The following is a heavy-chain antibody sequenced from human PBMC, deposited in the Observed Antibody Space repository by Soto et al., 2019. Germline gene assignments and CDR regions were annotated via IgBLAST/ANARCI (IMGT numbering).Heavy chain of an antibody. CDR1: RGSISSGTYY. Sequence: PSETLSLTCTVSRGSISSGTYYWGWIRQPPGKGLEWIGSIYYSGNTYYNPSLKSRVTISVDTSKNQFSLKLSSVTAADTAVYYCARHPPGLLLKGYVEYWGQGTLVTVSS. CDR3: ARHPPGLLLKGYVEY. D-gene: IGHD3-10*01. J-gene: IGHJ4*02. CDR2: IYYSGNT. V-gene: IGHV4-39*01.